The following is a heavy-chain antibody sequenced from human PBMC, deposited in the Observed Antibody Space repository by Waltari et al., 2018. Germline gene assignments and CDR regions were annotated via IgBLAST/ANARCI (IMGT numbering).Heavy chain of an antibody. D-gene: IGHD1-26*01. CDR2: ITYDGSNK. CDR1: GFTFSSIA. CDR3: ARVNSGA. V-gene: IGHV3-30*01. Sequence: QVQLVESGGGVVQPGRSLRFSSAASGFTFSSIALLWVRQAPGKGGGWVAVITYDGSNKYYADSVKGRFTISRDNSKNTLYLQMNSLRAEDTAVYYCARVNSGAWGQGTLVTVSS. J-gene: IGHJ4*02.